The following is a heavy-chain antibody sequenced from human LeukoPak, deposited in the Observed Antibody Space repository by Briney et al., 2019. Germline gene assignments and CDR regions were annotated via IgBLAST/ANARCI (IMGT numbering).Heavy chain of an antibody. Sequence: SETLSLTCAVYGGSFSGYYWSWIRQPPGKGLEWIGEINHSGSTNYNPSLKSRVTISVDTSKNQFSLKLSSVTAADTAVYYCARGFTNYDSSGYYRDAFDIWGQGTMVTVSS. CDR3: ARGFTNYDSSGYYRDAFDI. V-gene: IGHV4-34*01. CDR2: INHSGST. D-gene: IGHD3-22*01. J-gene: IGHJ3*02. CDR1: GGSFSGYY.